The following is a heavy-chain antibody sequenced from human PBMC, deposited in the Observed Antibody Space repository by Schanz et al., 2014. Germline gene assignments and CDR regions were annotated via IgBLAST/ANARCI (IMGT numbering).Heavy chain of an antibody. J-gene: IGHJ4*02. V-gene: IGHV3-66*01. CDR1: GFTVSANY. CDR2: IDYAGST. CDR3: ASPPISVAGRLADY. Sequence: EVQVVESGGGLVQPGGSLRLSCAVSGFTVSANYMIWVRQPPGKGLEWVSLIDYAGSTNYADSVKGRMTVSRDTSKNALFLQMNNLKAEDTAVYFCASPPISVAGRLADYWGQGILVAVSS. D-gene: IGHD6-19*01.